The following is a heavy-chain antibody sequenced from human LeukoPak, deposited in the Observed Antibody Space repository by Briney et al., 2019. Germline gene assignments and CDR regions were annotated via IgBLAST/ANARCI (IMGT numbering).Heavy chain of an antibody. CDR3: ARDLGDYGDY. Sequence: GGSLRLSCAASGFTFSDYYMSWVRQAPGKGLEWVSYISSSGSLVYYTDSVKGRFTISRDSAKNSLYLQMNSLRAEDTAVYYCARDLGDYGDYWGQGTLVTVSS. CDR1: GFTFSDYY. D-gene: IGHD3-10*01. V-gene: IGHV3-11*04. J-gene: IGHJ4*02. CDR2: ISSSGSLV.